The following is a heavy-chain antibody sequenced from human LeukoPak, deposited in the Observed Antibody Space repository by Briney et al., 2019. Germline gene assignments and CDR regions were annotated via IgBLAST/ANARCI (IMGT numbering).Heavy chain of an antibody. D-gene: IGHD5-18*01. J-gene: IGHJ3*02. CDR3: ARVRSRSGYSYGYLDAFDI. Sequence: SETPSLTCTVSGGSISSSSYYWGWIRQPPGKGLEWIGSIYYSGSTYYNPSLKSRVTISVDTSKNQFSLKLSSVTAADTAVYYCARVRSRSGYSYGYLDAFDIWGQGTMVTVSS. CDR2: IYYSGST. V-gene: IGHV4-39*07. CDR1: GGSISSSSYY.